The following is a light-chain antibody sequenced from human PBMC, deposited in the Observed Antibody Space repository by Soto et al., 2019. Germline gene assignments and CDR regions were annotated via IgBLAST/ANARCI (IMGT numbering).Light chain of an antibody. CDR1: QGISSH. CDR2: GAS. CDR3: QQGYSTPQT. Sequence: DIQMTQSPSSLSASAGDRVTITCRASQGISSHLNWYQQKPGKAPELLIYGASSLQSRVPSRFSGSGSGTDFTLTINSLQPEDFAIYYCQQGYSTPQTFGQGNKVEIK. J-gene: IGKJ1*01. V-gene: IGKV1-39*01.